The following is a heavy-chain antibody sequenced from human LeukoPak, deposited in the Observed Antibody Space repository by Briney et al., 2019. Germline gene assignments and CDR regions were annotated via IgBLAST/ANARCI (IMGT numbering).Heavy chain of an antibody. Sequence: GGSLRLSCAASGFPFNNYAMNWVRRAPGKGLEWVASIKQDGSEKYYVDSVRGRFTISRDNAKNSLYLQMISLRAEDTAVYYCATDAYDFWSGYYRDWGQGTLVIVSS. CDR1: GFPFNNYA. CDR3: ATDAYDFWSGYYRD. J-gene: IGHJ4*02. V-gene: IGHV3-7*01. CDR2: IKQDGSEK. D-gene: IGHD3-3*01.